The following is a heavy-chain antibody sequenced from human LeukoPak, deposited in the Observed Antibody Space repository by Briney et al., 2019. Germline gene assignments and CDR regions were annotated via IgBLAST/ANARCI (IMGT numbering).Heavy chain of an antibody. Sequence: PGGSLRLSCVASGFTFSSYWMNWVRQAPGKGLEWVANMKQDGSEKYYVDSVKGRFTISRDNAKNSLYLQMNSLRVEDTGVSYCARDGSGGSSQYNWFDPWGQGTLVTVSS. CDR3: ARDGSGGSSQYNWFDP. CDR1: GFTFSSYW. V-gene: IGHV3-7*01. J-gene: IGHJ5*02. D-gene: IGHD1-26*01. CDR2: MKQDGSEK.